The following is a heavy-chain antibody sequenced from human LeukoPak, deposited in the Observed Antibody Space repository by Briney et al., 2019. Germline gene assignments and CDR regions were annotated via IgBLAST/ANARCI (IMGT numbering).Heavy chain of an antibody. D-gene: IGHD5-18*01. CDR1: GYSFVSYW. CDR2: IYPGDSDT. J-gene: IGHJ4*02. CDR3: ATLGGYSYGYQQFDY. V-gene: IGHV5-51*01. Sequence: GESLKISCKGSGYSFVSYWIDWVRQMPGKGLEWMGSIYPGDSDTRYSPSFQGQVTISADESINTAYLQWSSLKASDIAMYYCATLGGYSYGYQQFDYWGQGTLVTVSS.